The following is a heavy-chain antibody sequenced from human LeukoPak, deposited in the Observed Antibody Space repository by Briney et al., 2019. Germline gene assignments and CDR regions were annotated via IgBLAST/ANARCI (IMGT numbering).Heavy chain of an antibody. CDR3: ARSPVRGVNRQGDYFYYMDA. CDR2: IYYSGTT. CDR1: GASIGSSSYY. J-gene: IGHJ6*03. D-gene: IGHD3-10*01. V-gene: IGHV4-39*01. Sequence: PSETLSLTCTVSGASIGSSSYYWGWIRQPPGKGLEWIGSIYYSGTTQFSPSLKSRVTISVDTSKNQFSLKLRSVTATDTGVYYCARSPVRGVNRQGDYFYYMDAWGIGTAVTISS.